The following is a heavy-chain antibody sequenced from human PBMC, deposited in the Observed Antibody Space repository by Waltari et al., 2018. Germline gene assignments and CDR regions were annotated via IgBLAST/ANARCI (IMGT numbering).Heavy chain of an antibody. Sequence: QVQLQQWGAGLLKPSETLSLTCAVYGGSFSGYYWSWIRQPPGKGLEWIGEINHSGSTNYNPSLKSRVTISVDTSKNQFSLKLSSVTAADTAVYYCARDRLWFNHYYYYGMDVWGQGTTVTVSS. CDR1: GGSFSGYY. D-gene: IGHD3-10*01. V-gene: IGHV4-34*01. CDR2: INHSGST. J-gene: IGHJ6*02. CDR3: ARDRLWFNHYYYYGMDV.